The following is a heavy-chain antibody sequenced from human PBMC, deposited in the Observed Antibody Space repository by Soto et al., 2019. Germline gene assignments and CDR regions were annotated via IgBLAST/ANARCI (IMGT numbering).Heavy chain of an antibody. CDR3: EVTTGF. CDR2: MSPDSGNA. V-gene: IGHV1-8*02. CDR1: GYTFTDYD. J-gene: IGHJ4*02. Sequence: QVQVVQSRAEVKKPGASVKVSCKTSGYTFTDYDINWVRQAAGQGLEYMGWMSPDSGNAGYAQQFQGRVTMTSNTSISTAYMELSGLRSEDTAVYFCEVTTGFWGQGTMVTVSS. D-gene: IGHD2-21*02.